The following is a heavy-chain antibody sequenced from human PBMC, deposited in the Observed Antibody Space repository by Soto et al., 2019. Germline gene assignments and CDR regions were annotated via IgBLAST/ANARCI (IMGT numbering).Heavy chain of an antibody. CDR3: ARRYGGHFDY. Sequence: QVQLQESGPGLVKPSETLSLTCTVSGGSINNYYWSWIRQPPGKGLEWIGYIYYSGSTNYNPSLQSRGTISVDTSKNQFSLKLSSVTAADTAVYYCARRYGGHFDYWGQGTLVTVSS. CDR2: IYYSGST. V-gene: IGHV4-59*01. J-gene: IGHJ4*02. CDR1: GGSINNYY. D-gene: IGHD1-26*01.